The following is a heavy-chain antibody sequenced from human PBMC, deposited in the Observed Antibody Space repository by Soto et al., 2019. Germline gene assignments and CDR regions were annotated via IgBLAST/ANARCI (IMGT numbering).Heavy chain of an antibody. Sequence: GGSLRLSCAASGFTFSSYAMSWVRQAPGKGLEWVAVIWYDGSNKYYADSVKGRFTISRDNSKNTLYLQMNSLRAEDTAVYYCARDRLAGTHSYYYYMDVWGKGTTVTVSS. CDR1: GFTFSSYA. V-gene: IGHV3-33*08. CDR2: IWYDGSNK. J-gene: IGHJ6*03. D-gene: IGHD6-19*01. CDR3: ARDRLAGTHSYYYYMDV.